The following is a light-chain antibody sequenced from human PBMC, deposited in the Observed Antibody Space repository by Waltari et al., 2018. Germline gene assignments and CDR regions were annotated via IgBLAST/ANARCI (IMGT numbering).Light chain of an antibody. V-gene: IGLV3-19*01. J-gene: IGLJ2*01. CDR2: GKN. Sequence: SSELTQDPAVSVALGQTVRITCQGATLRSYYASWYQQKPGQAPVLVIYGKNNRPSGIPDRFSGSSSGNTASLTITGAQAEDEADYYCNSRDTSDNHRVFGGGTKLSVL. CDR3: NSRDTSDNHRV. CDR1: TLRSYY.